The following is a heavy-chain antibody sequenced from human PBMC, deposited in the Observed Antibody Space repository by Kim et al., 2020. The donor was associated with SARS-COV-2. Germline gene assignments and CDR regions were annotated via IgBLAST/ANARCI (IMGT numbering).Heavy chain of an antibody. CDR2: ISGDGGST. J-gene: IGHJ6*02. V-gene: IGHV3-43*02. CDR1: GFTFDDYA. D-gene: IGHD3-22*01. CDR3: AKDIGLTGYYYDSSGYYVPFSNYYYYGMDV. Sequence: GGSLRLSCAASGFTFDDYAMHWVRQAPGKGLEWVSLISGDGGSTYYADSVKGRFTISRYNSKNSLYLQMNSLRTEDTALYYCAKDIGLTGYYYDSSGYYVPFSNYYYYGMDVWGQGTTVTVSS.